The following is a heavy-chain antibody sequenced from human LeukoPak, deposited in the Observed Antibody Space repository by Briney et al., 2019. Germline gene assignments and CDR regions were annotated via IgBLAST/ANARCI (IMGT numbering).Heavy chain of an antibody. J-gene: IGHJ6*02. Sequence: ASVKVSCKASGGTFSSYAISWVRQAPGQGLEWMGRIIPILGIANYAQKFQGGVTITADKSTSTAYMELSSLRSEDTAVYYCARDLGRFGELLSYYGMDVWGQGTTVTVSS. CDR2: IIPILGIA. V-gene: IGHV1-69*04. D-gene: IGHD3-10*01. CDR1: GGTFSSYA. CDR3: ARDLGRFGELLSYYGMDV.